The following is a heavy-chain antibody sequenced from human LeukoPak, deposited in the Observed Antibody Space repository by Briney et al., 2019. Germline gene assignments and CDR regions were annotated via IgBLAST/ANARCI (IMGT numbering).Heavy chain of an antibody. J-gene: IGHJ4*02. D-gene: IGHD1-26*01. CDR1: VYTFSAFY. Sequence: ASVNVSCKTSVYTFSAFYIHWVREAPGQGPEWMGGINPDSGGSECGQKFQGRVTFTSDTSSTTLYREVRSLKSDDTAVYYCARDMTGGIWERATSFDHWGQGTLVTVSS. CDR2: INPDSGGS. V-gene: IGHV1-2*02. CDR3: ARDMTGGIWERATSFDH.